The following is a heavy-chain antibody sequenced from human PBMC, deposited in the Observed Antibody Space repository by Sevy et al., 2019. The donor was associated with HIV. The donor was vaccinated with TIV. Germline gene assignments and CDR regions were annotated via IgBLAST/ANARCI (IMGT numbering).Heavy chain of an antibody. V-gene: IGHV1-24*01. CDR3: ASTRDYYESNGYYFDF. D-gene: IGHD3-22*01. Sequence: ASVKVSCKVSGSTLTQLSMHWVRLAPGIGLEWIVTFDPEDGKTLYAQKFQGRVTMTEDTSTHTAYMELSSLTSEDTAIYYCASTRDYYESNGYYFDFWGQGALVTVSS. CDR1: GSTLTQLS. CDR2: FDPEDGKT. J-gene: IGHJ4*02.